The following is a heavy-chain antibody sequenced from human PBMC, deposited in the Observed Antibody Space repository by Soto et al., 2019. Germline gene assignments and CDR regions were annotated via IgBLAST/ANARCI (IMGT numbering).Heavy chain of an antibody. V-gene: IGHV4-39*01. CDR3: ARLAIAVAGND. J-gene: IGHJ4*02. Sequence: SETLSLTCTVSGGSISSSSYYWGWIRQPPGKGLEWIGSIYYSGSTYYNPSLKSRVTISVDTSKNQFSLKLSSVTAADTAVYYCARLAIAVAGNDWGQGTLVTVSS. D-gene: IGHD6-19*01. CDR2: IYYSGST. CDR1: GGSISSSSYY.